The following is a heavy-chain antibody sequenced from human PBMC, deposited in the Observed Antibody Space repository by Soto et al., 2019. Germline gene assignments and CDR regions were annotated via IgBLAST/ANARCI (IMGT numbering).Heavy chain of an antibody. Sequence: GGSLRLSCTASAFTFSDYWMTWVRQAPGKGLEWVAHINQDGSAKYYVDSVKGRFTMSRDNANNSLYLQMNSLRADDMAVYYCARNRGYQQFDYWGQGTQVTVSS. CDR2: INQDGSAK. V-gene: IGHV3-7*01. CDR3: ARNRGYQQFDY. D-gene: IGHD5-12*01. J-gene: IGHJ4*02. CDR1: AFTFSDYW.